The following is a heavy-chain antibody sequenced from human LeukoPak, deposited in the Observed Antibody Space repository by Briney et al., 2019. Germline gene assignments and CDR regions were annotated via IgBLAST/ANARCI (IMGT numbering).Heavy chain of an antibody. V-gene: IGHV3-23*01. CDR3: AKDEEDKVTPDLRY. D-gene: IGHD4-23*01. CDR1: GFTFDNYA. Sequence: GGSLRLSCAASGFTFDNYAMSWVRQAPGKGLEWVSAISGSGGSTYYADSVKGRFTISRDNSKNTLYLQMNSLRAEDTAVYYCAKDEEDKVTPDLRYWGQGTLVTVSS. CDR2: ISGSGGST. J-gene: IGHJ4*02.